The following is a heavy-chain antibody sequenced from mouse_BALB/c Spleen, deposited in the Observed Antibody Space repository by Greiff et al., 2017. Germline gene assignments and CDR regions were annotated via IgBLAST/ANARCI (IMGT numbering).Heavy chain of an antibody. Sequence: VQLKQSGPGLVKPSQSLSLTCSVTGYSITSGYYWYWIRQFPGNKLEWMGYISYDGSNNYNPSLKNRISITRDTSKNQFFLKLNSVTTEDTATYYCARDYGYNYYFDYWGQGTTLTVSS. D-gene: IGHD1-2*01. CDR1: GYSITSGYY. V-gene: IGHV3-6*02. J-gene: IGHJ2*01. CDR2: ISYDGSN. CDR3: ARDYGYNYYFDY.